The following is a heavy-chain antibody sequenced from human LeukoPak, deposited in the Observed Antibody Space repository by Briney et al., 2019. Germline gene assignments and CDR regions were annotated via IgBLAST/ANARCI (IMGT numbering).Heavy chain of an antibody. V-gene: IGHV4-38-2*02. Sequence: PSETLSLTCAVSGYSISSGYYWSWIRQPPGKGLEWIGSVYHSGSTYYNPSLKSRVTISVDTSKNQFSLKLSSVTAADTAVYYCAREAYSGYEIDYWGQGTLVTVSS. D-gene: IGHD5-12*01. CDR1: GYSISSGYY. CDR3: AREAYSGYEIDY. CDR2: VYHSGST. J-gene: IGHJ4*02.